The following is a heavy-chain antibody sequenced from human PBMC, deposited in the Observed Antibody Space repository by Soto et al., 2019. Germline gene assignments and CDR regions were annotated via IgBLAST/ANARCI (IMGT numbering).Heavy chain of an antibody. V-gene: IGHV3-74*01. CDR3: AGGYQG. J-gene: IGHJ4*02. CDR2: INSDGSNT. D-gene: IGHD5-12*01. Sequence: EEHLVQSGGGLVQPGGSLRLSCAASGFPFSSYWMHWVRQVPGQGLVWVSRINSDGSNTIYADFVKGRFTISRDNAKNTLYLQVNSLRVYDTAIYYCAGGYQGWGQGALVTVSS. CDR1: GFPFSSYW.